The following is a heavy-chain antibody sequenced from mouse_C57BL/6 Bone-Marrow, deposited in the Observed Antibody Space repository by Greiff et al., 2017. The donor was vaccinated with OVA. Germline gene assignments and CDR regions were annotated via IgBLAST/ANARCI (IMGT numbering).Heavy chain of an antibody. V-gene: IGHV1-42*01. D-gene: IGHD2-1*01. CDR1: GYSFTGYY. CDR2: INPSTGGT. CDR3: ARVKDD. Sequence: EVKLQESGPELVKPGASVKISCKASGYSFTGYYMNWVTQSPEKSLEWIGEINPSTGGTTYNQKFKAKATLTVDKSSSTAYMQLKSLTSEDAAVYYCARVKDDWGQGTSVTVSS. J-gene: IGHJ4*01.